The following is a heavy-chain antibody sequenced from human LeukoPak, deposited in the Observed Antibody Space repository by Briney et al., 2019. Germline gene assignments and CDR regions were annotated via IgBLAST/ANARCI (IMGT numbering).Heavy chain of an antibody. CDR1: GFTFSNYA. Sequence: GGSLRLSCAASGFTFSNYAMSWVRHAPGKGLECVSGISGTSGTINYAAPVKRRFTISRDNSKNTLYLQMNSLRVDDMAVYYCAKRLGDPRAFDYWGQGTLVTVSS. J-gene: IGHJ4*02. CDR2: ISGTSGTI. D-gene: IGHD2-21*02. CDR3: AKRLGDPRAFDY. V-gene: IGHV3-23*01.